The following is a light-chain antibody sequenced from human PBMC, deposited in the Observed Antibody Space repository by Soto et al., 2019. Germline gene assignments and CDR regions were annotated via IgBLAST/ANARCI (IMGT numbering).Light chain of an antibody. CDR2: GAS. CDR3: QQYNNWPQT. V-gene: IGKV3-15*01. Sequence: EIMLTQSPATLSVSLGERATLSCRASQSVSRNLAWYQQKPDQAPRLLIYGASTRATGIPARFSGSGSGTDFTLTISGLQSEDFAVYYCQQYNNWPQTFGQGTKVEIK. J-gene: IGKJ1*01. CDR1: QSVSRN.